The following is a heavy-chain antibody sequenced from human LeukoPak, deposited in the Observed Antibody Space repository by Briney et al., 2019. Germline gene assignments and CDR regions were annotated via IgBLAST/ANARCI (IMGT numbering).Heavy chain of an antibody. V-gene: IGHV3-30*04. CDR3: ARSRRRRIYYDSSGYTTCQDY. Sequence: PGGSLRLSCAASGFTFSSYAMHWVRQAPGKGLEWVAVISYDGSNKYYADSVKGRFTISRDNSKNTLYLQMNSLRAEDTAVYYCARSRRRRIYYDSSGYTTCQDYWGQGTLVTVSS. CDR2: ISYDGSNK. J-gene: IGHJ4*02. D-gene: IGHD3-22*01. CDR1: GFTFSSYA.